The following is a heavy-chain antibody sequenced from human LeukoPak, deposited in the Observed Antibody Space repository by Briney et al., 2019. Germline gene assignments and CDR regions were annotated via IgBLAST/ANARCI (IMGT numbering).Heavy chain of an antibody. CDR1: GFTVSSKN. CDR3: ARDAMDGMDV. D-gene: IGHD5-18*01. CDR2: LYSGGRT. V-gene: IGHV3-53*01. Sequence: HPGGSLRLSCAASGFTVSSKNMSWARQAPGKGLEWVSVLYSGGRTYYADSVKGRFTISRDNSKNTLYLQMYSLRAEDTAVYYCARDAMDGMDVWGQGTTVSVSS. J-gene: IGHJ6*02.